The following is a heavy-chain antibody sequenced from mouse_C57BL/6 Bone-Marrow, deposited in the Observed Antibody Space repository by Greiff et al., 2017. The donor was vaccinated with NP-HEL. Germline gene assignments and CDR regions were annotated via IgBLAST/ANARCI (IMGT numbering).Heavy chain of an antibody. J-gene: IGHJ1*03. CDR3: TIGYDVGPFFDV. V-gene: IGHV1-15*01. CDR2: IDPETGGT. CDR1: GYTFTDYE. D-gene: IGHD2-2*01. Sequence: QVQLQQSGAELVRPGASVTLSCKASGYTFTDYEMHWVKQTPVHGLEWIGAIDPETGGTSYNQKFKGKAILTADKSSSTAYMELRSLTSEDSAVYYCTIGYDVGPFFDVWGTGTTVTVSS.